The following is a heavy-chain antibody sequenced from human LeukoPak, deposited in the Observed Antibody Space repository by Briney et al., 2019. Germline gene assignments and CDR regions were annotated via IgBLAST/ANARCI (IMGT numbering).Heavy chain of an antibody. CDR2: ISYSSSYT. J-gene: IGHJ4*02. D-gene: IGHD6-13*01. Sequence: AGTLRLSCVVSGIPFSDYYMNWIRQAPGKGLEWISYISYSSSYTDYADSVKGGFTISRDNAKRALYLQMNSLRLEDTAVYYCAAGTAADFWGQGTLVTVSS. V-gene: IGHV3-11*03. CDR1: GIPFSDYY. CDR3: AAGTAADF.